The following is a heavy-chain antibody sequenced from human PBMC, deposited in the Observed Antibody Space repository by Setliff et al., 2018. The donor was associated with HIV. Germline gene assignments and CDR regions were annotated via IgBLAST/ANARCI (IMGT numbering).Heavy chain of an antibody. Sequence: SVKVSCKASGFTFSGSVVQWVRQARGQRLEWIGRIVVGSGKTDYAQKFQNRVTITRDTSTSTAYMELSSLRSEDTAVYYCAADRGDYFELDYPYYHYMDVWGKGTTVTVSS. CDR1: GFTFSGSV. D-gene: IGHD3-22*01. CDR3: AADRGDYFELDYPYYHYMDV. V-gene: IGHV1-58*01. CDR2: IVVGSGKT. J-gene: IGHJ6*03.